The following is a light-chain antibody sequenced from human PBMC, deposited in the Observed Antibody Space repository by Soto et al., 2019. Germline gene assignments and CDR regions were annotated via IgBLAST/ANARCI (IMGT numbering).Light chain of an antibody. Sequence: DIQLTQSPSFLSASVGDRVTITCRAGQGISSYLAWYQQKPGKAPKLLIYAASTLQSGVPSRFSGSGSGTEFTLTISSMQPVDFATYYCQQLNSYPRSFGQGTKVDIK. CDR1: QGISSY. CDR2: AAS. CDR3: QQLNSYPRS. V-gene: IGKV1-9*01. J-gene: IGKJ1*01.